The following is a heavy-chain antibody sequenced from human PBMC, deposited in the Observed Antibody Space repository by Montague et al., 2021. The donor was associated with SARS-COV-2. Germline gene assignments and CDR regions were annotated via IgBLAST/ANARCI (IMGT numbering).Heavy chain of an antibody. CDR1: GFSLTTSGML. D-gene: IGHD3-22*01. J-gene: IGHJ3*02. V-gene: IGHV2-70*13. Sequence: PALVKPTQTLTLTCTLSGFSLTTSGMLVSWIRQPPGKALEWLALIDWDDDKYYSTSLKTRLAISKDTSKDQVVLTMADMDPVDTATYYCARMVRDSSGYDVFDIWGQGTMVTVSS. CDR2: IDWDDDK. CDR3: ARMVRDSSGYDVFDI.